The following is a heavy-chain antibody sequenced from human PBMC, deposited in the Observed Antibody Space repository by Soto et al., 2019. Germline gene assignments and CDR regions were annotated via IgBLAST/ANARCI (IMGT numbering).Heavy chain of an antibody. Sequence: LRLSCAASGFIFTNYAMNWVRQAPGKGLEWVSVIGGRGNSAYYADSVQGRFTISRDNSKNTLSLQMSSPTADDTAIYYCVREGRGSFDFWGRGTMVTVSS. J-gene: IGHJ3*01. CDR2: IGGRGNSA. D-gene: IGHD5-12*01. CDR3: VREGRGSFDF. V-gene: IGHV3-23*01. CDR1: GFIFTNYA.